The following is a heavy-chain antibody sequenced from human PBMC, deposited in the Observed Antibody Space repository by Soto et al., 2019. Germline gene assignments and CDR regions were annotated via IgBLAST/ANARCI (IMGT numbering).Heavy chain of an antibody. CDR1: GYTFTTHG. V-gene: IGHV1-18*01. J-gene: IGHJ5*02. D-gene: IGHD2-15*01. CDR2: VRGDNGHT. CDR3: AGVLGFCRSGTCYREWFDP. Sequence: QVQLVQSGAEVKKPGASVKVSCKASGYTFTTHGISWVRQVPGQGLEWMGWVRGDNGHTNYAQSLQGRVTMTTDTSTNTAYRDLGARRSDDRAVYSCAGVLGFCRSGTCYREWFDPWGQGTLSPSPQ.